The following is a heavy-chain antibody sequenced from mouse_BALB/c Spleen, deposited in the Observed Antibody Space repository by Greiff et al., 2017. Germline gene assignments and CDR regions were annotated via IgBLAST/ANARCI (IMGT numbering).Heavy chain of an antibody. CDR1: GFTFSSYG. J-gene: IGHJ2*01. CDR2: ISSGGSYT. D-gene: IGHD1-1*01. V-gene: IGHV5-6*02. Sequence: DVKLVESGGDLVKPGGSLKLSCAASGFTFSSYGMSWVRQTPDKRLEWVATISSGGSYTYYPDSVKGRFTISRDNAKNTLYLQMSSLKSEDTAMYYCARHEGIYYYGSSYFDYWGQGTTLTVSS. CDR3: ARHEGIYYYGSSYFDY.